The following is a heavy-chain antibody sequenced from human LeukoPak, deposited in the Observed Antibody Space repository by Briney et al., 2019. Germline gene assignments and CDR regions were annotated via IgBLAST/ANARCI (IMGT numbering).Heavy chain of an antibody. CDR2: IYTSGST. V-gene: IGHV4-4*09. D-gene: IGHD6-6*01. CDR1: GGSISSYY. Sequence: SETLSFTCTVSGGSISSYYWSWIRQPPGKGLEWIGYIYTSGSTNYNPSLKSRVTISVDTSKNQFSLKLSSVTAADTAVYYCARQYSSSSDFDYWGQGTLVTVSS. CDR3: ARQYSSSSDFDY. J-gene: IGHJ4*02.